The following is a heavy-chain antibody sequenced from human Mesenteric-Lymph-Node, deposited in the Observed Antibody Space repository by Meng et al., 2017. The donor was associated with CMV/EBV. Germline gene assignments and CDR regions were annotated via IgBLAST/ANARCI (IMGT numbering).Heavy chain of an antibody. D-gene: IGHD3-3*01. J-gene: IGHJ4*02. V-gene: IGHV4-38-2*02. Sequence: SETLSLTCTVSGHSINSGYYWGWIRQPPGKGLEWIGSLYHTGSTYYNPSLKSRVTISVDTSKNQFSLKLSSVTAADTAVYYCARMRFLEWSHYFDYWGQGTLVTVSS. CDR1: GHSINSGYY. CDR2: LYHTGST. CDR3: ARMRFLEWSHYFDY.